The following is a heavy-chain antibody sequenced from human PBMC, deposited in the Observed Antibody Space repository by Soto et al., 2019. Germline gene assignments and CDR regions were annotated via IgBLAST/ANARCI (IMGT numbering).Heavy chain of an antibody. V-gene: IGHV1-3*01. D-gene: IGHD3-22*01. J-gene: IGHJ6*02. CDR1: GYTFTSYA. CDR3: ARFNDSSGRCMDV. CDR2: INAGNGNT. Sequence: ASVKVSCKASGYTFTSYAMHWVRQAPGQRLEWMGWINAGNGNTKYSQKFQGRVTMTRDTSTSTVYMELSSLRSENTAVYYCARFNDSSGRCMDVWGQGTTVTVSS.